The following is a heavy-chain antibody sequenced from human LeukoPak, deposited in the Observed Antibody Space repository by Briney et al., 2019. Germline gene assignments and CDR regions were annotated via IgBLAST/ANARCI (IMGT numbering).Heavy chain of an antibody. CDR1: GFTFSSYA. V-gene: IGHV3-30*03. J-gene: IGHJ4*02. D-gene: IGHD6-19*01. Sequence: GRSLRLSCPASGFTFSSYAMHWVRQAPGKGLEWVAGISYDGNKEYYADSVKGRFTISRDNSKNTLYLQMGSLRPEDMAVYFCARDQGIAVAGIGDYWGQGTLVTVSS. CDR2: ISYDGNKE. CDR3: ARDQGIAVAGIGDY.